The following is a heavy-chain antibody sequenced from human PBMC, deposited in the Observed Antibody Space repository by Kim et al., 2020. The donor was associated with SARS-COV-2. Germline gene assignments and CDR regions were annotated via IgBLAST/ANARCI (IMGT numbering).Heavy chain of an antibody. CDR1: GFTFSNYW. V-gene: IGHV3-74*01. J-gene: IGHJ4*02. Sequence: GGSLRLSCAASGFTFSNYWVHWVRQAPGKGLEWVSRIRYDGRDINYADFVEGRFTISRDNAKSTLYLQMNSLTAEDTAVYYCTRGVATWDYWGPGTLVTVSS. CDR3: TRGVATWDY. D-gene: IGHD5-12*01. CDR2: IRYDGRDI.